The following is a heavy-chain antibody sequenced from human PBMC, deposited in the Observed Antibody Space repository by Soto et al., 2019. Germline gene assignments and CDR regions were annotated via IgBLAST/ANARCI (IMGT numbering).Heavy chain of an antibody. Sequence: SETLSLTCTVSGGSISSYYWSWIRQPTGKGLEWIGYIYYSGSTNYNPSLKSRVTISVDTSKNQFSLKLSSVTAADTAVYYCAREGGGGSYYFDYWGQGTLVTVSS. CDR1: GGSISSYY. CDR2: IYYSGST. D-gene: IGHD1-26*01. CDR3: AREGGGGSYYFDY. V-gene: IGHV4-59*01. J-gene: IGHJ4*02.